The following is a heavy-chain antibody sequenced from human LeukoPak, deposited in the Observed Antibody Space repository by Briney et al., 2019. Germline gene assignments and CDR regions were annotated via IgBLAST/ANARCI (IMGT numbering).Heavy chain of an antibody. D-gene: IGHD3-10*01. CDR3: ARDRVTMVRGVTSNWFDP. Sequence: SETLSLTCTVSGGSISSYYWSWIRQPPGKGLEGIGYIYYSGSTNYNPSLKSRGTISVDTSKNQFSLKLSSVPAADTAVYYCARDRVTMVRGVTSNWFDPWGQGTLVTVSS. V-gene: IGHV4-59*01. J-gene: IGHJ5*02. CDR1: GGSISSYY. CDR2: IYYSGST.